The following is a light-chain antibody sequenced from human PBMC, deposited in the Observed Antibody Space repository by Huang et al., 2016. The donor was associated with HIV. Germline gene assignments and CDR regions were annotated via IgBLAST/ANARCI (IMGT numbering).Light chain of an antibody. CDR3: QKYNSAPWT. V-gene: IGKV1-27*01. Sequence: DIQMTQSPSSLSASVGDRVTIPCRASKGISNFLAWYQQKPGRVPQLLISAASTLQSGVPSRFSGSGSGTDFTLTINSLQPEDVATYYCQKYNSAPWTFGQGTKVDIK. CDR2: AAS. CDR1: KGISNF. J-gene: IGKJ1*01.